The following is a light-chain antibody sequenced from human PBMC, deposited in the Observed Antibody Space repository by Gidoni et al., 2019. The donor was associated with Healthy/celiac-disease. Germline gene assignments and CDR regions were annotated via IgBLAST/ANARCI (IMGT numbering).Light chain of an antibody. Sequence: DIQMTQSPSSLSASVGDRVTITCRASQSISSYLNWYQQKPGKAPKLLIYAASSLQSGVPSRFSGSGSGTYFTLTISSLHPDDFATSYCQQSYRTPTFGQGTKVEIK. CDR3: QQSYRTPT. CDR1: QSISSY. CDR2: AAS. V-gene: IGKV1-39*01. J-gene: IGKJ1*01.